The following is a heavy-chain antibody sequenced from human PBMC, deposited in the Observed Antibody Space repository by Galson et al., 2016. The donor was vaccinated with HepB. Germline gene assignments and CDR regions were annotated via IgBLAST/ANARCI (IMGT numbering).Heavy chain of an antibody. CDR2: IYHSGST. V-gene: IGHV4-4*02. CDR1: GGSISSSNW. CDR3: ARVPYYYDTSGYPGQGY. J-gene: IGHJ4*02. Sequence: SETLSLTCAVSGGSISSSNWWTWVRQPPGKGLEWIGEIYHSGSTNYNPSLKSRVTISVDKSKNQFSLKLSSVTAADTAVYYCARVPYYYDTSGYPGQGYWGQGTLVTVSS. D-gene: IGHD3-22*01.